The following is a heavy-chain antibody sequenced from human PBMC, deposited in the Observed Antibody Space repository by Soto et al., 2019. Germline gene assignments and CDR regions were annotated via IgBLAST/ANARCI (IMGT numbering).Heavy chain of an antibody. Sequence: SETLSLTCTVSGGSISSYYWSWIRQPPGKGLEWIGYIYYSGSTNYNPSLKSRVTISVDTSKNQFSLKLSSVTAADTAVYYCARQPRILTGYSGHFDYLGHGTLVTVSS. J-gene: IGHJ4*01. CDR1: GGSISSYY. CDR3: ARQPRILTGYSGHFDY. D-gene: IGHD3-9*01. V-gene: IGHV4-59*08. CDR2: IYYSGST.